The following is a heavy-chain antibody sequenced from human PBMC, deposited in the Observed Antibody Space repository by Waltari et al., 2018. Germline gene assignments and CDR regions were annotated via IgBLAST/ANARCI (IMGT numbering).Heavy chain of an antibody. CDR2: ISDPAPVNT. CDR3: AKAPSGYDPYFDY. Sequence: EVQLLESGGALVQPGGSLRRSCAASGFNFSSYTLIWVRQAPGEWLEWDSTISDPAPVNTHYGDSVKGRFTISRYNSNNPRYVQINSLRVEDTAVYYCAKAPSGYDPYFDYWGQGTLVTVSS. V-gene: IGHV3-23*01. J-gene: IGHJ4*02. D-gene: IGHD5-12*01. CDR1: GFNFSSYT.